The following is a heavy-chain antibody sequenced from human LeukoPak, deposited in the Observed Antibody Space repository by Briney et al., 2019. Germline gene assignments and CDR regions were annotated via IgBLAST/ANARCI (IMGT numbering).Heavy chain of an antibody. CDR3: ARVRGYKDDNMWYLWFDP. CDR2: IIDTGTT. CDR1: GVSTSGYF. V-gene: IGHV4-4*07. Sequence: SETLSLTCAVSGVSTSGYFWSWIRQPAGKGLEWIGRIIDTGTTDYSPSLRSRVTMSVDTSRNQVSLNLRSVTAADTAVYYCARVRGYKDDNMWYLWFDPWGQGTRVTVSS. J-gene: IGHJ5*02. D-gene: IGHD2-15*01.